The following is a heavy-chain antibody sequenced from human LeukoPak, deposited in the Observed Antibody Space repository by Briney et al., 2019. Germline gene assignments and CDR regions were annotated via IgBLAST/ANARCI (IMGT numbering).Heavy chain of an antibody. CDR1: GGSFSGYC. CDR3: ARGYDILTGISNWFDP. J-gene: IGHJ5*02. D-gene: IGHD3-9*01. Sequence: SETLSLTCAVYGGSFSGYCWSWIRQSPGKGLEWIGEINHSGNTNYNPSLKSRLTMSVDTSKNQFSLKLSSVNAADTAVYYCARGYDILTGISNWFDPWGQGTLVTVSS. V-gene: IGHV4-34*01. CDR2: INHSGNT.